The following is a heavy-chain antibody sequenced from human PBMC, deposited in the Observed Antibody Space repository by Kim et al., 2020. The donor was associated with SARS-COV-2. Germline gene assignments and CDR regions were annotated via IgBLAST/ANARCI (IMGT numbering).Heavy chain of an antibody. J-gene: IGHJ6*03. CDR2: IYPGDSDT. V-gene: IGHV5-51*01. CDR1: GYSFTSYW. Sequence: GESLKISCKGSGYSFTSYWIGWVRQMPGKGLEWMGIIYPGDSDTRYSPSFQGQVTISADKSISTAYLQWSSLKASDTAMYYCARHVGYYYGSGSHPNYMDVWGKGTTVTVSS. CDR3: ARHVGYYYGSGSHPNYMDV. D-gene: IGHD3-10*01.